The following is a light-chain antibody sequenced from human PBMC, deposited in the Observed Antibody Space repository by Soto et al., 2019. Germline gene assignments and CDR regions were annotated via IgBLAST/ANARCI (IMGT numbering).Light chain of an antibody. CDR3: HVWDSSSDHYV. CDR1: NIGGKS. Sequence: SYELTQPPSVSVAPGQTARITCGGNNIGGKSVHWYQQKPGQAPVLVVYDDSDRPSGIPDRFSGSNSGDTATLTIRRVEAGDEADDYCHVWDSSSDHYVFGTGTKVTVL. V-gene: IGLV3-21*02. CDR2: DDS. J-gene: IGLJ1*01.